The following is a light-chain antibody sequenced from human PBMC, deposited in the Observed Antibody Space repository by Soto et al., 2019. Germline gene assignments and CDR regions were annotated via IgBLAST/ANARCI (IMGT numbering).Light chain of an antibody. V-gene: IGKV3-15*01. CDR1: QSVSSN. CDR2: GAS. CDR3: QQYNNWPRT. Sequence: EIVMTNSPATLSVSRWEIATLSCRASQSVSSNLAWYQQKPGQAPRLLIYGASTRATGIPARFSGSGSGTEFTLTISSLQSEDFAVYYCQQYNNWPRTFGQETEVDIK. J-gene: IGKJ1*01.